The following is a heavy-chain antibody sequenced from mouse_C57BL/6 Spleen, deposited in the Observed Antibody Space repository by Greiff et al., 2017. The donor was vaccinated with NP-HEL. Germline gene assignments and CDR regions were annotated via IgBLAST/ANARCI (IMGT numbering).Heavy chain of an antibody. Sequence: QVQLQQPGAELVKPGASVKMSCKASGYTFTSYWITWVKQRPGQGLEWIGDIYPGSGSTNYNEKFKSKATLTVDTSSSTAYMQLSSLTSEDSAVYCCARGRRDFYYFDYWGQGTTLTVSS. CDR2: IYPGSGST. D-gene: IGHD3-3*01. J-gene: IGHJ2*01. V-gene: IGHV1-55*01. CDR1: GYTFTSYW. CDR3: ARGRRDFYYFDY.